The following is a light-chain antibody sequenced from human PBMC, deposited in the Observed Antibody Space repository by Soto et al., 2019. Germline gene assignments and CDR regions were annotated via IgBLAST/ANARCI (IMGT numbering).Light chain of an antibody. CDR1: QSVSSNY. Sequence: EIVLTQSPGTLSLSPGERATLSCRASQSVSSNYLAWYQQKPGQAPRLLIFGASNRATDIPDRFSGSGSGTDFTLTISRLEPEDFVVYFCHQYGSSVKTFGQGTKVDIK. CDR3: HQYGSSVKT. J-gene: IGKJ1*01. CDR2: GAS. V-gene: IGKV3-20*01.